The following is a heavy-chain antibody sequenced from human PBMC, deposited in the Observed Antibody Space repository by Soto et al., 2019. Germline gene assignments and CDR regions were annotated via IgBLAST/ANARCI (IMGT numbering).Heavy chain of an antibody. V-gene: IGHV1-69*06. Sequence: SVKVSCKASSGTFSAYAISWVRQAPGQGLEWMGGILPLSGTSNYTQRFQGRVTISADKSTSTAYMELSSLRSDDTAVYYCARTNPTKYYDYVWGDYRREGMDVWGQGTTVTVSS. CDR3: ARTNPTKYYDYVWGDYRREGMDV. D-gene: IGHD3-16*02. CDR2: ILPLSGTS. J-gene: IGHJ6*02. CDR1: SGTFSAYA.